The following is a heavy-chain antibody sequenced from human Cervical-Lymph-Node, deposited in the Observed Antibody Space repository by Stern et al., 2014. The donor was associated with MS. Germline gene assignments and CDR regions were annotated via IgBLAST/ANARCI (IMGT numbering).Heavy chain of an antibody. J-gene: IGHJ4*02. V-gene: IGHV4-4*07. CDR3: ARVLPAPRTIDY. Sequence: VQLVESGPGLVKPSETLSLTCTVSGGSVSGYYWSWIRQAPGKQLEYIGRIYTSGSPDHNPSLKSRVSMSVDTPRNQFSLKLSSVTAADTAVYFCARVLPAPRTIDYWGQGTLVTVSS. D-gene: IGHD2-2*01. CDR1: GGSVSGYY. CDR2: IYTSGSP.